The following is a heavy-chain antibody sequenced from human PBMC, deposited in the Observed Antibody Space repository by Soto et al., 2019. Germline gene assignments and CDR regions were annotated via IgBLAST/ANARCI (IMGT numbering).Heavy chain of an antibody. CDR1: GYTFTSYG. V-gene: IGHV1-18*04. CDR3: ASAFSESCGQGMDV. Sequence: ASVKVSCKASGYTFTSYGISWVRQAPGQGLEWMGWISAYNGNTNYAQKLQGRVTMTTDTSTSTAYMELRSLRSDDTAVNYCASAFSESCGQGMDVWGQATTVPFYS. CDR2: ISAYNGNT. J-gene: IGHJ6*02.